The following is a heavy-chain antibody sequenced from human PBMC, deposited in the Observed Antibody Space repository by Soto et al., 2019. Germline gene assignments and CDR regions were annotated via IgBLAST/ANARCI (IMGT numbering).Heavy chain of an antibody. V-gene: IGHV4-39*01. CDR2: IYYSGSP. J-gene: IGHJ6*02. CDR1: GGSISSSNYY. D-gene: IGHD2-15*01. Sequence: SETLSLTCTVSGGSISSSNYYWGWIRQPPGKGLEWIGSIYYSGSPYYNPSLNSRVTISVDTSKNQFSLKLSSVTAADTAVYYCRWYSDYYYYGMDVWGQGTTVTVSS. CDR3: RWYSDYYYYGMDV.